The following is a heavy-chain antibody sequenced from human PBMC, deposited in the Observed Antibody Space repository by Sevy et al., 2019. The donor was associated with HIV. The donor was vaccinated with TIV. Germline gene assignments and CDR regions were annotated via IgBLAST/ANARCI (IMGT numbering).Heavy chain of an antibody. CDR2: ISNSGTTI. D-gene: IGHD4-17*01. CDR1: GFIFSSYE. J-gene: IGHJ4*02. Sequence: GGSLRLSCAASGFIFSSYEMNWVRQAPGKGLERVSYISNSGTTIYYSDSVKGRFTISRDNARNSLYLQMNSLRAEDTAVYYCARDLPPSAATVAHFDCWGQGTLVTVSS. CDR3: ARDLPPSAATVAHFDC. V-gene: IGHV3-48*03.